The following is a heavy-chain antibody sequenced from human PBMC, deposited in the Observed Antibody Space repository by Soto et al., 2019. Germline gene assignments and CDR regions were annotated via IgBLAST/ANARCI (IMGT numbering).Heavy chain of an antibody. CDR2: INPSGGST. D-gene: IGHD6-6*01. J-gene: IGHJ6*02. Sequence: ASVKVSCKASGYTFTSYYMHWVRQAPGQGLEWMGIINPSGGSTSYAQKFQGRVTMTRDTSTSTVYMELSSLRSEDTAVYYCAREGGRSSSHYYYGLDVWGQGTTVTVS. CDR3: AREGGRSSSHYYYGLDV. V-gene: IGHV1-46*01. CDR1: GYTFTSYY.